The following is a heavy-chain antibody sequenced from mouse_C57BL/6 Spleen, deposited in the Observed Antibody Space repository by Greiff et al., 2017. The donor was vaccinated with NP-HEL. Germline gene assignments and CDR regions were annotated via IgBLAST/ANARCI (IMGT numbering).Heavy chain of an antibody. CDR3: ARDSNDV. CDR2: INPGNGGT. V-gene: IGHV1-53*01. CDR1: GYTFTSYW. Sequence: QVPLQPPVPNLFNPGASVNLSCKASGYTFTSYWMHWVKQRPGQGLEWIGNINPGNGGTNYNEKFKGKATLTVDKSSSTAYMQLSSLTSEDSAVYYCARDSNDVWGTGTTVTVSS. J-gene: IGHJ1*03. D-gene: IGHD2-5*01.